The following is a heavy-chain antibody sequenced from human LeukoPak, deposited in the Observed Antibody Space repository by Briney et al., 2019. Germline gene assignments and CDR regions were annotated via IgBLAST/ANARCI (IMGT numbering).Heavy chain of an antibody. J-gene: IGHJ4*02. D-gene: IGHD1-26*01. CDR2: IWYDGSNK. CDR3: ARDVAWELRGFDY. Sequence: GGSLRLSCAASGFTFSDYYMSWIRQAPGKGREWVAVIWYDGSNKYYADSVKGRFTISRDNSKNTLYLQMNSLRAEDTAVYYCARDVAWELRGFDYWGQGTLVTVSS. CDR1: GFTFSDYY. V-gene: IGHV3-33*08.